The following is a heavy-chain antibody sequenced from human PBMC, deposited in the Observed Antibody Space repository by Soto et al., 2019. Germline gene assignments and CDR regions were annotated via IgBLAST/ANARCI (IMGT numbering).Heavy chain of an antibody. V-gene: IGHV1-18*01. CDR3: XXXXXXXXXXFDY. J-gene: IGHJ4*02. Sequence: QVQLVQSGAEVKKPGASVKVSCKASGYTFTSYGXXXXXXXXXXXXERMGWINAYNSNTNYAQKLQGRVTMTTDKXXXXXXXXXXXXXXXXXXXXXXXXXXXXXXXXFDYWGQGTLVTVSS. CDR2: INAYNSNT. CDR1: GYTFTSYG.